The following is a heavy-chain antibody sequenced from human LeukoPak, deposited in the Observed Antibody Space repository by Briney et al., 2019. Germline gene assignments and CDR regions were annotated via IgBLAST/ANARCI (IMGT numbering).Heavy chain of an antibody. V-gene: IGHV2-70*04. CDR2: IDWDDDK. D-gene: IGHD4-17*01. CDR1: GFSLSTSGVR. Sequence: ESGPTLVNPTQTLTLTCTFSGFSLSTSGVRVSWIRQPPGKALEWLARIDWDDDKFYSTSLKTRLTISKDTSKNQVVLTMTNMDPVDTATYYCARIQSDYGEPGDDWFDPWGQGTLVTVSS. CDR3: ARIQSDYGEPGDDWFDP. J-gene: IGHJ5*02.